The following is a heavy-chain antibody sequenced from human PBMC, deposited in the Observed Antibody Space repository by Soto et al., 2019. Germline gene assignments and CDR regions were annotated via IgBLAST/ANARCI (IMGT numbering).Heavy chain of an antibody. CDR1: GGTFSSYA. CDR3: ARHITLGLEYYGSGSYYNVRENWFDP. D-gene: IGHD3-10*01. J-gene: IGHJ5*02. Sequence: SVKVSCKASGGTFSSYAISWVRQAPGQGLEWMGGIIPIFGTANYAQKFQGRVTITADESTSTAYMELSSLRSEDTAVYYCARHITLGLEYYGSGSYYNVRENWFDPWGQGTLVTVSS. V-gene: IGHV1-69*13. CDR2: IIPIFGTA.